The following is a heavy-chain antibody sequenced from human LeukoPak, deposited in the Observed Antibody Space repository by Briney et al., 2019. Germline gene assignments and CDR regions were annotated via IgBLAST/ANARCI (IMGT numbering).Heavy chain of an antibody. CDR2: IRYDGGNK. CDR3: AKDLGPYGDYSFDY. Sequence: GGSLRLSCAASGFTFSSYGMHWVRQAPGKGLEWVAFIRYDGGNKYYADSVKGRFTISRDNSKNTLYLQMNSLRAEDTAVYYCAKDLGPYGDYSFDYWGQGTLVTDPS. D-gene: IGHD4-17*01. V-gene: IGHV3-30*02. CDR1: GFTFSSYG. J-gene: IGHJ4*02.